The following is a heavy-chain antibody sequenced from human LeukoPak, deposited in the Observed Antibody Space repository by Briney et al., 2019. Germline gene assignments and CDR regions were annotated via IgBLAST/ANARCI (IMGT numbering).Heavy chain of an antibody. CDR3: ARGSFMITFGGVNAPDYFDY. Sequence: ASVKVSCKASGYTFTGYYMHWVRQAPGQGLEWMGWINPNSGGTNYAQKFQGRVTMTRDTSISTAYMELSRLRSDDTAVYYCARGSFMITFGGVNAPDYFDYWGQGTLVTVSS. V-gene: IGHV1-2*02. CDR2: INPNSGGT. D-gene: IGHD3-16*01. J-gene: IGHJ4*02. CDR1: GYTFTGYY.